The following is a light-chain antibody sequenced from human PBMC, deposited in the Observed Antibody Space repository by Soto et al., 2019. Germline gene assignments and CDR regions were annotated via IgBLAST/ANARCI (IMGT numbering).Light chain of an antibody. Sequence: SALAHPASVSGSPGQSITISCTGTSDDVGAYNSVSWYQQLPHKAPQVILYKGTQRPSGVSSRFSGSTSGNAASLTISGLQADDEADYFCCSSAPESTYVFGTGTKVTVL. CDR2: KGT. CDR1: SDDVGAYNS. J-gene: IGLJ1*01. CDR3: CSSAPESTYV. V-gene: IGLV2-23*01.